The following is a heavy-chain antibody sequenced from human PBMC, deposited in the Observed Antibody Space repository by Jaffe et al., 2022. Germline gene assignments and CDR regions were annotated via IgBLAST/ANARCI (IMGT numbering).Heavy chain of an antibody. CDR2: IYYSGST. D-gene: IGHD6-13*01. J-gene: IGHJ4*02. CDR1: GGSISSSSYY. Sequence: QLQLQESGPGLVKPSETLSLTCTVSGGSISSSSYYWGWIRQPPGKGLEWIGSIYYSGSTYYNPSLKSRVTISVDTSKNQFSLKLSSVTAADTAVYYCARHRDSSSWGLYYFDYWGQGTLVTVSS. CDR3: ARHRDSSSWGLYYFDY. V-gene: IGHV4-39*01.